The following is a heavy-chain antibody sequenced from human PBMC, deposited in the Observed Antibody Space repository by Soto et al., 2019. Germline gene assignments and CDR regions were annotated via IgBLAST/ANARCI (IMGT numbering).Heavy chain of an antibody. V-gene: IGHV3-23*01. CDR3: AKFAPRSPRYSYGH. CDR2: ISGIGFST. J-gene: IGHJ4*02. Sequence: GALRVSCAASGFTVSSYAMSWVRQAPGKGLEWVSAISGIGFSTYYADTVKGRLTISRDNSKNTLYLQMNSLRAEDTAVYYCAKFAPRSPRYSYGHWGQGTLVTVSS. D-gene: IGHD5-18*01. CDR1: GFTVSSYA.